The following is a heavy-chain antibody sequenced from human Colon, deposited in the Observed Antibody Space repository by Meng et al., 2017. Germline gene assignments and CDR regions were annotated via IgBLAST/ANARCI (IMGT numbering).Heavy chain of an antibody. CDR1: GVTFRRYA. D-gene: IGHD3-16*01. J-gene: IGHJ4*02. V-gene: IGHV3-30*07. CDR3: AKDGGIGFTDFDY. CDR2: ISSDGSRK. Sequence: VPLVESGGGLVHPGRARRLSCAASGVTFRRYAMHWVRQAPGKGPEWVAVISSDGSRKYCADSVKGRFTISRDNSKSTLYLQMSSLRVEDTAVYYCAKDGGIGFTDFDYWGQGTLVTVSS.